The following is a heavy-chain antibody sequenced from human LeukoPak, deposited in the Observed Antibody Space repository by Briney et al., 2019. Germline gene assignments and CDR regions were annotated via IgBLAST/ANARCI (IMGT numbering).Heavy chain of an antibody. D-gene: IGHD3-22*01. CDR3: ARDYYYDSSGYFEGY. Sequence: GGSLRLSCAASGFTFSDYYMGWIRQAPGKGLEWVSYISSSGSTIYYADSVKGRFTISRDNAKNSLYLQMNSLRAEDTAVYYCARDYYYDSSGYFEGYWGQGTLVTVSS. V-gene: IGHV3-11*01. CDR2: ISSSGSTI. J-gene: IGHJ4*02. CDR1: GFTFSDYY.